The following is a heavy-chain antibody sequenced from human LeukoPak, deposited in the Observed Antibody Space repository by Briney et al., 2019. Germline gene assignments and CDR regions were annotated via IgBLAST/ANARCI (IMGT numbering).Heavy chain of an antibody. Sequence: SETLSLTCTVSGGSISSSSYYWGWIRQPPGKGLEWIGSIYYSGRTYYNPSLKSRVTISVDTSKNQFSLKLSSVTAADTAVYYCARVYYDFWSGTVQNWFDPWGQGTLVTVSS. V-gene: IGHV4-39*01. CDR1: GGSISSSSYY. D-gene: IGHD3-3*01. CDR3: ARVYYDFWSGTVQNWFDP. CDR2: IYYSGRT. J-gene: IGHJ5*02.